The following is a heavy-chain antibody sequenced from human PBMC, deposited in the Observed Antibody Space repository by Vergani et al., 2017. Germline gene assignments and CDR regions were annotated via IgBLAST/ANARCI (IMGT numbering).Heavy chain of an antibody. CDR2: ISGSGGST. CDR3: ASGYCTNGVCYMSFDY. J-gene: IGHJ4*02. CDR1: GFTFSSYA. Sequence: EVQLLESGGGLVQPGGSLRLSCAASGFTFSSYAMSWVRQAPGKGLEWVSAISGSGGSTYYADSVKGRFTISRDNSKNTLYLQMNSLRAEDTAVYYCASGYCTNGVCYMSFDYWGQGTLVTVSS. V-gene: IGHV3-23*01. D-gene: IGHD2-8*01.